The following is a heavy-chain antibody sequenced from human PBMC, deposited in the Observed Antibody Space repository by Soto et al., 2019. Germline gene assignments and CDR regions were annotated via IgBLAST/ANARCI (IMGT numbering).Heavy chain of an antibody. CDR2: IYYSGTT. Sequence: QVQLQESGPGLVKPSQTLSLTCTVSGGSISSRDYYWGRIRQPPGKGLEWIGYIYYSGTTYYNPSLKSRVIISVDTSKNQFSLKLSSVTAADTAVYYCASDSGYDSLADYWGQGTLVTVSS. CDR1: GGSISSRDYY. D-gene: IGHD5-12*01. J-gene: IGHJ4*02. V-gene: IGHV4-30-4*01. CDR3: ASDSGYDSLADY.